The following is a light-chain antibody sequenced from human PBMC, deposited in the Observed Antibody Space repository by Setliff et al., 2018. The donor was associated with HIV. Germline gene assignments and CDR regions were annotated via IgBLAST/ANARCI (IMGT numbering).Light chain of an antibody. CDR1: QSITSF. J-gene: IGKJ4*01. CDR2: AAS. V-gene: IGKV1-39*01. Sequence: DIQMTQSPSSLSASVGDRVTIYCRSSQSITSFLNWYQQKPGEAPKLLIYAASSLQSGVPSRFSGSGSGTDFTLTISSLQPEDFATYYCQQSYSTLLTFGGGTKVDIK. CDR3: QQSYSTLLT.